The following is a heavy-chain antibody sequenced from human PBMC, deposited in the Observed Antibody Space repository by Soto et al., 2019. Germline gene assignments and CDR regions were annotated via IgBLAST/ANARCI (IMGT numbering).Heavy chain of an antibody. CDR3: AKGSYDSSGYYYAV. CDR1: GFTFSSYA. V-gene: IGHV3-23*01. D-gene: IGHD3-22*01. CDR2: ISGSGGST. J-gene: IGHJ4*02. Sequence: GGSLRLSCAASGFTFSSYAMSWVRQAPGKGLEWVSAISGSGGSTYYADSVEGRFTISRDNSKNTLYLQMNSLRAEDTAVYYCAKGSYDSSGYYYAVWGQGTLVTVSS.